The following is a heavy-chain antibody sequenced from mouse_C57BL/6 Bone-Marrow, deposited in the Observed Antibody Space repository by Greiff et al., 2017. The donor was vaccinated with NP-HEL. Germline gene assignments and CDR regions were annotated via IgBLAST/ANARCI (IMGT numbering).Heavy chain of an antibody. V-gene: IGHV5-12*01. D-gene: IGHD2-3*01. CDR2: ISNGGGST. J-gene: IGHJ3*01. CDR3: ARRGDGAWFAY. Sequence: EVKVEESGGGLVQPGGSLKLSCAASGFTFSDYYMYWVRQTPEKRLEWVAYISNGGGSTYYPDTVKGRFTISRDNAKNTLYLQMSRLKSEDTAMYYCARRGDGAWFAYWGQGTLVTVSA. CDR1: GFTFSDYY.